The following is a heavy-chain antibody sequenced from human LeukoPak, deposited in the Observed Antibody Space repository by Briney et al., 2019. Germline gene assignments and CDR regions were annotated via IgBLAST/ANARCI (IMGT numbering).Heavy chain of an antibody. CDR2: ISGGGMT. CDR3: SRGFGGDLLGYYFDS. D-gene: IGHD3-10*01. V-gene: IGHV3-23*03. Sequence: GGSLRLSCPASGFTFSNYAMSRISQAPGKGLEWVAFISGGGMTLYADSVKGRFTISRDYSKDTLHLQMNSLRVTDTAVYYCSRGFGGDLLGYYFDSWGQGTQVTVSS. CDR1: GFTFSNYA. J-gene: IGHJ4*02.